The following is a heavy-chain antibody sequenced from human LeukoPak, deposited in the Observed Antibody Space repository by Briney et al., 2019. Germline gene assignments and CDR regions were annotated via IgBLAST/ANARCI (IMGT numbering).Heavy chain of an antibody. CDR1: GFTFSSYW. Sequence: GGSLRLSCAASGFTFSSYWMHWVRKAPGKGLVWVSRIKSDGSTRYADSVKGRFTISRDNAKNTVSLQMTSLRAEDTGVYYCARAPSEIGGYYPEYFRHWGQGTLVIVSS. D-gene: IGHD3-22*01. J-gene: IGHJ1*01. CDR2: IKSDGST. CDR3: ARAPSEIGGYYPEYFRH. V-gene: IGHV3-74*01.